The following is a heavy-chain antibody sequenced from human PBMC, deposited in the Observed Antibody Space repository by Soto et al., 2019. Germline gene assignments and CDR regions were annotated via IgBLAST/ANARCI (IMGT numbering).Heavy chain of an antibody. D-gene: IGHD3-10*01. V-gene: IGHV3-48*03. CDR3: ARDPGYYGSGSQDY. CDR2: ISSSGSTR. Sequence: GGSLRLSCAASGFTFSSYEMNWVRQAPGKGLEWVSYISSSGSTRYFADSVKGRFTISRDNSKNTLYLQMNSLRAEDTAVYYCARDPGYYGSGSQDYWGQGTLVTVSS. CDR1: GFTFSSYE. J-gene: IGHJ4*02.